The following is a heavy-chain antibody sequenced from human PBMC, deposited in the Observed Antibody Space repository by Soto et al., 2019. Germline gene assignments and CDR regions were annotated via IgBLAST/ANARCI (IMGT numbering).Heavy chain of an antibody. V-gene: IGHV4-38-2*02. J-gene: IGHJ4*02. CDR3: VRDYSGSSFDY. D-gene: IGHD1-26*01. CDR2: MYHSGST. CDR1: GYSISSGYY. Sequence: SETLSLTCAVSGYSISSGYYWGWIRQPPGKGLEWIGSMYHSGSTDYNPSLKSRITISVDTSKNQFSLKLRSATAADTAVDYCVRDYSGSSFDYWGQGTLVTVSS.